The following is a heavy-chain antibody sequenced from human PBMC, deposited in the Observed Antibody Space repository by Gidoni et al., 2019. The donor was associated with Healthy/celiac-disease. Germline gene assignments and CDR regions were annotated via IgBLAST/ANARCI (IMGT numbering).Heavy chain of an antibody. Sequence: QVQLVQSGAEVKKPGASVKVSCKASGYTFTGYYMHWVRQAPGQGLEWMGWINPNSGGTNYAQKFQGRVTMTRDTSISTAYMELSRLRSDDTAVYYCAKNPEPYYDSSGYSAFDIWGQGTMVTVSS. CDR2: INPNSGGT. D-gene: IGHD3-22*01. J-gene: IGHJ3*02. CDR1: GYTFTGYY. CDR3: AKNPEPYYDSSGYSAFDI. V-gene: IGHV1-2*02.